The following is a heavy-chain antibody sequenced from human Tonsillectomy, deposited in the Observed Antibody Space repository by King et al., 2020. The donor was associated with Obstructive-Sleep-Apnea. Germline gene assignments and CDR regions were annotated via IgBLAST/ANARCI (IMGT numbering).Heavy chain of an antibody. J-gene: IGHJ4*02. CDR2: TYYRSKWEN. V-gene: IGHV6-1*01. Sequence: VQLQQSGPGLVKPSQTLSLTCDISGDSVSSNILTWNWIRQSPSRGLEWLGRTYYRSKWENDYAVSVKGRITINPDTSKNQFSLQQSPLTPDDTAVYYGARGSYSGDWYPSGFDYWGQGTLVTVSS. CDR3: ARGSYSGDWYPSGFDY. D-gene: IGHD6-19*01. CDR1: GDSVSSNILT.